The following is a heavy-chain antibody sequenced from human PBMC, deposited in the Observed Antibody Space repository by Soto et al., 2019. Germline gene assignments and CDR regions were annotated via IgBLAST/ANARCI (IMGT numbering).Heavy chain of an antibody. J-gene: IGHJ4*02. CDR2: IYSGGST. Sequence: EVQLVESGGGLVQPGGSLRLSCAASEFTVSTNYMSWVRQAPGKGLEWVSVIYSGGSTYYGDSVKGRFTISRDSSKNTLYLQMNSLRAEDTAVCYCARGCTNGLCYIAYWGQGTLVTVSS. V-gene: IGHV3-66*01. D-gene: IGHD2-8*01. CDR1: EFTVSTNY. CDR3: ARGCTNGLCYIAY.